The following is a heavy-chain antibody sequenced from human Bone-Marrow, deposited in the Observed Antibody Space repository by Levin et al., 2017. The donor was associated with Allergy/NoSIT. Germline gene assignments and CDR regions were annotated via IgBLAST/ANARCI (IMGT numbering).Heavy chain of an antibody. CDR1: GFTFSSYA. Sequence: GESLKISCAASGFTFSSYAMHWVRQAPGKGLEWVAVISYDGSNKYYADSVKGRFTISRDNSKNTLYLQMNSLRAEDTAVYYCARGELWFGEVLAIDYWGQGTLVTVSS. D-gene: IGHD3-10*01. J-gene: IGHJ4*02. CDR2: ISYDGSNK. CDR3: ARGELWFGEVLAIDY. V-gene: IGHV3-30-3*01.